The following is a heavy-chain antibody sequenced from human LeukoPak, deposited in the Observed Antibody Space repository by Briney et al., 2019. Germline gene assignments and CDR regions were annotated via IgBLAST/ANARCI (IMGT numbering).Heavy chain of an antibody. CDR2: IYTSGST. J-gene: IGHJ5*02. CDR1: GGSISSGSYY. D-gene: IGHD2-2*01. V-gene: IGHV4-61*02. CDR3: ASFLGYCSSTSCYASPGWFDP. Sequence: PSQTLSLTCTVSGGSISSGSYYWSWIRQPAGKGLEWIGRIYTSGSTNYNPSLKSRVTISVDTSKNQFSLKLSSVTAADTAVYYCASFLGYCSSTSCYASPGWFDPWGQGTLVTVSS.